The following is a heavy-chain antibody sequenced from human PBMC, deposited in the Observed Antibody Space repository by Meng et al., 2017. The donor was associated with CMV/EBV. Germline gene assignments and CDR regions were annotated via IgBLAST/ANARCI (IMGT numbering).Heavy chain of an antibody. D-gene: IGHD6-13*01. J-gene: IGHJ4*02. CDR2: ISSSGSTI. V-gene: IGHV3-48*03. Sequence: GESLKISCAASGFTFSSYEMNWVRQAPGKGLEWVSYISSSGSTIYYADSVKGRFTISRDNAKNSLYLQMNSLRAEDTALYYCAKAFSASWYREYYDDWGQGTLVTVSS. CDR3: AKAFSASWYREYYDD. CDR1: GFTFSSYE.